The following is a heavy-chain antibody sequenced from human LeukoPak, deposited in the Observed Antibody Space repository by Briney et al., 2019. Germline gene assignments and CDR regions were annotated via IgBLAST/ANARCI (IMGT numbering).Heavy chain of an antibody. CDR3: ARNGMVRGVNN. CDR2: MNPNSGNT. D-gene: IGHD3-10*01. CDR1: RYTFTSYD. V-gene: IGHV1-8*01. Sequence: ASVTVSCKASRYTFTSYDINWVRQATGQGLEWMGWMNPNSGNTGYAQKFQGRVTMTRNTSISTAYMELSSLRSEDTAVYYCARNGMVRGVNNWGQGTLVTVSS. J-gene: IGHJ4*02.